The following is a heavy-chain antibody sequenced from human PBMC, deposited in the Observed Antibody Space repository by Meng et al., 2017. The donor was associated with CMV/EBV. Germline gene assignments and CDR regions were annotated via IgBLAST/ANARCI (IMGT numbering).Heavy chain of an antibody. CDR1: GFTFSSYS. D-gene: IGHD4-17*01. J-gene: IGHJ5*02. Sequence: GGSLRLSCAASGFTFSSYSMNWVRQAPGKGLEWVSSISSSSSYRYYADSVKGRFTISRDNAKNSLYLQMNSLRAEDAAVYYCARGVTTVSYFRSWFDPWGQGTLVTVSS. CDR3: ARGVTTVSYFRSWFDP. CDR2: ISSSSSYR. V-gene: IGHV3-21*01.